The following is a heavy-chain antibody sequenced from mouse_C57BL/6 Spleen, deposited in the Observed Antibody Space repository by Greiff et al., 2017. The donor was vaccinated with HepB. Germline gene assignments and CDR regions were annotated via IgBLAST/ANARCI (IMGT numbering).Heavy chain of an antibody. V-gene: IGHV5-6*01. Sequence: EVQLQESGGDLVKPGGSLKLSCAASGFTFSSYGMSWVRQTPDKRLEWVATISSGGSYTYYPDSVKGRFTISRDNAKNTLYLKMSSLKSKETAMYYCARGDGYSDYWGQGTTLTVSS. J-gene: IGHJ2*01. D-gene: IGHD2-3*01. CDR1: GFTFSSYG. CDR3: ARGDGYSDY. CDR2: ISSGGSYT.